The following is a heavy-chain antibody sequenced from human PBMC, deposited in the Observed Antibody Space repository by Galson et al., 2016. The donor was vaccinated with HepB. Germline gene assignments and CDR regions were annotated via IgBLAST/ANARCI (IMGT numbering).Heavy chain of an antibody. CDR2: ISRRGDST. Sequence: SLRLSCAASGFTFRNYGMTWVRQAPGKGLEVVSSISRRGDSTDYADSVKGRLTISRDNSKNTLSLQMNSLTADDTAIYYCVQGSTAPAVWGKGTTVTVSS. V-gene: IGHV3-23*01. D-gene: IGHD2-2*01. J-gene: IGHJ6*04. CDR3: VQGSTAPAV. CDR1: GFTFRNYG.